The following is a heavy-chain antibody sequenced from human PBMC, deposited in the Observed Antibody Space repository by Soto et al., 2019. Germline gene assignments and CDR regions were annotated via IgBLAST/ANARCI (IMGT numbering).Heavy chain of an antibody. D-gene: IGHD3-9*01. CDR2: ISYDGGNK. Sequence: QVQLVESGGGVVQPGRSLRLSCAASGFTFSNYGMHWVRQAPGKGLEWVAVISYDGGNKNYADSVKGRFTISRDNSKNTMYLQMNSLRAEDTAVYYCAKVAPNYFLYYYHMDVWGEGTTVTVSS. V-gene: IGHV3-30*18. J-gene: IGHJ6*03. CDR3: AKVAPNYFLYYYHMDV. CDR1: GFTFSNYG.